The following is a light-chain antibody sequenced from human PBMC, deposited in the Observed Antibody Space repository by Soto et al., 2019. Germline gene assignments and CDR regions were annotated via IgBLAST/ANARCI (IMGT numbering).Light chain of an antibody. Sequence: QSALTQPASVSGSPGQSVTISCTGTSCNVGGYNYVSWYQQQPGKAPKLMIYGVSNRPSGVYNRFSGSKCGTTASLTISGLQEEDDDDYYYCYYTSRSTQVFGTGTKVTVL. J-gene: IGLJ1*01. CDR2: GVS. V-gene: IGLV2-14*01. CDR3: CYYTSRSTQV. CDR1: SCNVGGYNY.